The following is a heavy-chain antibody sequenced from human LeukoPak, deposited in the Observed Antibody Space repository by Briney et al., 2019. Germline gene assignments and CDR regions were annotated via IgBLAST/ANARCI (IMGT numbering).Heavy chain of an antibody. Sequence: GGSLRLSCAASGFTFSNYAMHWVRQAPGKGLEWVAVISYDGSNKYYADSVKGRFTISRDNAKNSLYLQMNSLRAEDTAVYYCARVGQWLVRDYWGQGTLVTVSS. D-gene: IGHD6-19*01. CDR2: ISYDGSNK. CDR1: GFTFSNYA. CDR3: ARVGQWLVRDY. V-gene: IGHV3-30*04. J-gene: IGHJ4*02.